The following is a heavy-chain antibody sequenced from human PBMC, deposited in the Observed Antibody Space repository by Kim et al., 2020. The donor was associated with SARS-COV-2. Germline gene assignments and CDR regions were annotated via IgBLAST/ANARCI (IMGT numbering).Heavy chain of an antibody. D-gene: IGHD3-9*01. CDR3: ASAGPFNILTGLAY. Sequence: SVKVSCKASGGTFSSYAISWVRQAPGQGLEWMGGIIPIFGTANYAQKFQGRVTITADESTSTAYMELSSLRSEDTAVYYCASAGPFNILTGLAYWGQGTLVTVSS. J-gene: IGHJ4*02. V-gene: IGHV1-69*13. CDR1: GGTFSSYA. CDR2: IIPIFGTA.